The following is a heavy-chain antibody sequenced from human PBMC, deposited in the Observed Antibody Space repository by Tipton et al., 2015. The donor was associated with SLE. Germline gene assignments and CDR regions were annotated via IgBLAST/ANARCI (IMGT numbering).Heavy chain of an antibody. J-gene: IGHJ4*02. CDR1: GFTFSSYA. V-gene: IGHV3-23*01. Sequence: SLRLSCAASGFTFSSYAMSWVRQAPGKGLEWVSGISGSGNTTYYADSVKGRFTISRDNSKNTLYLQMNSLRAEDTAVYYCAKGGLAARLSYWGQGTLVTVSS. CDR3: AKGGLAARLSY. D-gene: IGHD6-6*01. CDR2: ISGSGNTT.